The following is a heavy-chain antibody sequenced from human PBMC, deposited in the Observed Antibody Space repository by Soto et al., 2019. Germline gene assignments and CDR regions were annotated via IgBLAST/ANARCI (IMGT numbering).Heavy chain of an antibody. J-gene: IGHJ4*02. CDR3: AKSVHGGPPTFPYFDY. CDR1: GVTLRSYA. Sequence: PGGSLRLSCAASGVTLRSYAMHWVRQAPGKGLECVAVISGSGGSAYYADSVKGRFTISRDSSKNTLSLQMNSLRAEDTAVYYCAKSVHGGPPTFPYFDYWGQGTLVTVSS. D-gene: IGHD2-15*01. CDR2: ISGSGGSA. V-gene: IGHV3-23*01.